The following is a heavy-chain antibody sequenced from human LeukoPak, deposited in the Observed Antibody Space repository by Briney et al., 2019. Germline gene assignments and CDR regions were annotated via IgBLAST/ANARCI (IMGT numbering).Heavy chain of an antibody. CDR2: ISPSGGRT. Sequence: GASVKVSCKASGYTFTGYYIHWVRQAPGQGLEWVGMISPSGGRTSYAQRFQGRVTVTTDTSTSTVYMQLSSLASEDTAVYYCARERRAWGEDFWGQGTLVTVSS. V-gene: IGHV1-46*01. CDR1: GYTFTGYY. CDR3: ARERRAWGEDF. J-gene: IGHJ4*02. D-gene: IGHD3-16*01.